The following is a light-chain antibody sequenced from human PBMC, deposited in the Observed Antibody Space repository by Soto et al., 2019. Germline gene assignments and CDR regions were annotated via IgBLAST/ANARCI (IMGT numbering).Light chain of an antibody. V-gene: IGKV3-15*01. Sequence: EIVMTQSPATLSVSPGERATLSCRASQSVSRDLAWYQQKPGQAPRLLIYGASTRAAGIPARFSGSGSGTEFTLTISSLQSEDFAVYFCQQYLTTPHTFGQGTKLQIK. J-gene: IGKJ2*01. CDR3: QQYLTTPHT. CDR1: QSVSRD. CDR2: GAS.